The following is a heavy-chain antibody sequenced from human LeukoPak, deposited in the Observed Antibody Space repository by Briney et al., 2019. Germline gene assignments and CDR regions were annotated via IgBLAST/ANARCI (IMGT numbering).Heavy chain of an antibody. J-gene: IGHJ4*02. V-gene: IGHV1-18*01. CDR2: ISAYNGNT. CDR1: GYTFTSYG. Sequence: ASVKVSCKASGYTFTSYGISWVRQAPGQGLEWMGWISAYNGNTNYAQKLQGRVTMTRDMSTSTVYMELSSLRSEDTAVYYCARPMYSSSSSAFDYWGQGTLVTVSS. CDR3: ARPMYSSSSSAFDY. D-gene: IGHD6-6*01.